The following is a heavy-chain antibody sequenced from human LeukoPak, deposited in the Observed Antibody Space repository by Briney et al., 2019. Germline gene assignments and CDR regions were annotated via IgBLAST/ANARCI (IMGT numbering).Heavy chain of an antibody. D-gene: IGHD6-19*01. CDR1: GFSFRNYW. J-gene: IGHJ4*02. V-gene: IGHV3-7*03. Sequence: GGSLRLSCAASGFSFRNYWMSWVRQAPGKGLEWVANIKEDGSKKNHLDSVRGRFTISRDNAKNFLYLQMNSLRVEDTAVYYCSGWLVRGGPFDYWGQGTLVTVSS. CDR2: IKEDGSKK. CDR3: SGWLVRGGPFDY.